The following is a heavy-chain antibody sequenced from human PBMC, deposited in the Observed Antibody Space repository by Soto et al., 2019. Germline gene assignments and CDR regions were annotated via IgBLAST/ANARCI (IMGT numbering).Heavy chain of an antibody. J-gene: IGHJ5*02. CDR1: GYTFTDYY. V-gene: IGHV1-2*02. D-gene: IGHD6-25*01. CDR2: INPGSGGT. CDR3: ARGVGSSWFDP. Sequence: RASGKVSCKASGYTFTDYYMHWVRQAPGQGLEWMGWINPGSGGTNFAQKFQGRVTMTRDTSISTAYMEVSSLTSDDTAVYYCARGVGSSWFDPWGQGTLVTVSS.